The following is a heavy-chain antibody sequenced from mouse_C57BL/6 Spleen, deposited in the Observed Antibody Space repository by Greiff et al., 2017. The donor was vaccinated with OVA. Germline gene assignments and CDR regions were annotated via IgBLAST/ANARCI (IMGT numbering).Heavy chain of an antibody. D-gene: IGHD1-1*02. J-gene: IGHJ1*03. Sequence: EVQVVESGGGLVQSGRSLRLSCATSGFTFSDFYMEWVRQAPGKGLEWIAASRNKANDYTTEYSASVKGRFIVSRDTSQSILYLQMNALRAEDTAIDYCARDGGGDWYFDVWGTGTTVTVSS. CDR1: GFTFSDFY. CDR3: ARDGGGDWYFDV. CDR2: SRNKANDYTT. V-gene: IGHV7-1*01.